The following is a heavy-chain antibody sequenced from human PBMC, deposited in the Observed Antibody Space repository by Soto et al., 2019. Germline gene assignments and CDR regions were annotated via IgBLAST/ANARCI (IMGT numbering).Heavy chain of an antibody. CDR2: INAGNGNT. V-gene: IGHV1-3*01. CDR1: GYTFTSYA. D-gene: IGHD3-10*01. CDR3: ASGYMVRGDYHYGMDV. Sequence: ASVKVSCKASGYTFTSYAMHWVRQAPGQRLGWMGWINAGNGNTKYSQKFQGRVTITRDTSASTAYMELSSLRSEDTAVYYCASGYMVRGDYHYGMDVWGQGSTVTVSS. J-gene: IGHJ6*02.